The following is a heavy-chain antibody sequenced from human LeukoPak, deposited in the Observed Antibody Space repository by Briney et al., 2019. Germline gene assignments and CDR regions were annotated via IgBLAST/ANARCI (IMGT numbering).Heavy chain of an antibody. CDR3: TRDQTPYY. V-gene: IGHV3-49*04. CDR2: IRSKVYGGTP. Sequence: GGSLRLSCAASGFTFSSYGMHWVRQAPGKGLEWVGFIRSKVYGGTPEYAASVKGRFTISRDDSKGIAYLQMNSLKTEDTAVYYCTRDQTPYYWGQGTLVTVSS. J-gene: IGHJ4*02. CDR1: GFTFSSYG.